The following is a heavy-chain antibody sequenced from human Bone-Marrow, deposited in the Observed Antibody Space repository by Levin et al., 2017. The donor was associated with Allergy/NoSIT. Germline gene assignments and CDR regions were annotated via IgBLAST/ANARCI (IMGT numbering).Heavy chain of an antibody. V-gene: IGHV3-49*03. CDR3: LLEIGTTWSLNDY. CDR2: IRRDAYGATP. D-gene: IGHD3-3*01. J-gene: IGHJ4*02. Sequence: GGSLRLSCEGFGFSFRDYAMSWFRQTPGKGLEWVGLIRRDAYGATPEYAASVEGRFAISRDASINTAYLQLNSLRTEDTGVYYCLLEIGTTWSLNDYWGQGALVIASS. CDR1: GFSFRDYA.